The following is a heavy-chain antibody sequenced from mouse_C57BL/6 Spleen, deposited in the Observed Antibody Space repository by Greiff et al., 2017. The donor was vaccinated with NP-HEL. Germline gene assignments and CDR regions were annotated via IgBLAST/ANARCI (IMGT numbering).Heavy chain of an antibody. CDR2: IWSGGST. CDR3: ARVYYDYWYFDV. J-gene: IGHJ1*03. Sequence: QVQLKQSGPGLVQPSQSLSITCTVSGFSLTSYGVHWVRQSPGKGLEWLGVIWSGGSTDYNAAFISRLSISKDKSKSQVFFKMNSLQADDTAIYYCARVYYDYWYFDVWGTGTTVTVSS. V-gene: IGHV2-2*01. D-gene: IGHD2-4*01. CDR1: GFSLTSYG.